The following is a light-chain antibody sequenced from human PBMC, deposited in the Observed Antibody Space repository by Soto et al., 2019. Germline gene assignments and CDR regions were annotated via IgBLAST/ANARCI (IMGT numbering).Light chain of an antibody. Sequence: IRMTQSPSSLASSTGDRVTITWRASQGISSYLAWYQQKPGQAPKLLIYAASSMQSGVPSRFSGSGSGTDFTLTISSLQPEDFATYYCQQSYSTLRTFGQGTKVDIK. V-gene: IGKV1-39*01. CDR2: AAS. CDR1: QGISSY. CDR3: QQSYSTLRT. J-gene: IGKJ1*01.